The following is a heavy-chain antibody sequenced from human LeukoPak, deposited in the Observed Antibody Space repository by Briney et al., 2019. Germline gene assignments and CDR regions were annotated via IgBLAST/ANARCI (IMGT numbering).Heavy chain of an antibody. J-gene: IGHJ4*02. CDR3: AREVEMATQFDY. D-gene: IGHD5-24*01. V-gene: IGHV4-4*07. CDR1: RGSITPHY. CDR2: ISPTGST. Sequence: SETLSFTCTVSRGSITPHYWSWIRQPAGKGLDWIGRISPTGSTNYDPSLNSRVTMSVDTSKNQLSLTLNSVTAADTAVYYCAREVEMATQFDYWGQGTLVTVSS.